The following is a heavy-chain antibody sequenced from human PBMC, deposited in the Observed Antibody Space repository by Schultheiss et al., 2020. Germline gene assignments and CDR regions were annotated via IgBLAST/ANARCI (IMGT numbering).Heavy chain of an antibody. D-gene: IGHD6-13*01. CDR3: ARFAIDSSSWY. J-gene: IGHJ4*02. V-gene: IGHV4-39*01. Sequence: SETLSLTCTVSGGSISSSSYYWGWIRQPPGKGLEWIGSIYYSGSTYYNPSLKSRVTISVDTSKNQFSLKLSSVTAADTAVYYCARFAIDSSSWYWGQGTLVTVSS. CDR1: GGSISSSSYY. CDR2: IYYSGST.